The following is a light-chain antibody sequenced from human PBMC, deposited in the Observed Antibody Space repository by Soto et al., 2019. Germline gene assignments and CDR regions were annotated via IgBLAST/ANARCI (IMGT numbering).Light chain of an antibody. Sequence: IVLTQSPGTLSLSPGERATLSCRASQTVSSNFLAWYQEKPGQGPRLLIYGGSRRATGITDRFTGSGSRTDFTLTISRLEPEDFAVYYCHQYSSLPLTFGGGTKVDIK. CDR3: HQYSSLPLT. CDR2: GGS. J-gene: IGKJ4*01. CDR1: QTVSSNF. V-gene: IGKV3-20*01.